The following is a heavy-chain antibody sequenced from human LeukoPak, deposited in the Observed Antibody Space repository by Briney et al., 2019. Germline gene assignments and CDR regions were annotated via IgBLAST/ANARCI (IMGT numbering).Heavy chain of an antibody. CDR2: INPNSGGT. Sequence: ASVKVSCTASGYTFTGYYMHWVRQAPGQGLEWMGWINPNSGGTNYAQKFQGRVTMTRDTSISTAYMELSRLRSDDTAVYYCARDSGYSNCGRDNWFDPWGQGTLVTVSS. D-gene: IGHD4-11*01. J-gene: IGHJ5*02. CDR3: ARDSGYSNCGRDNWFDP. CDR1: GYTFTGYY. V-gene: IGHV1-2*02.